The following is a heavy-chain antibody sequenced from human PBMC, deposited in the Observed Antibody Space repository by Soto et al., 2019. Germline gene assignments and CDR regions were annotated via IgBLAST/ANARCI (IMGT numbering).Heavy chain of an antibody. CDR3: ASGYSSSSPSILDF. CDR1: GYTFTAYY. V-gene: IGHV1-2*02. Sequence: ASVKVSCKASGYTFTAYYMHWVRQAPGQGLEWMGWINPNSGGTNYAQNFQGRVALTRDTTISTAYMEVSRLRSDDTAVYSCASGYSSSSPSILDFWGQGPPVTVSS. CDR2: INPNSGGT. D-gene: IGHD6-6*01. J-gene: IGHJ4*02.